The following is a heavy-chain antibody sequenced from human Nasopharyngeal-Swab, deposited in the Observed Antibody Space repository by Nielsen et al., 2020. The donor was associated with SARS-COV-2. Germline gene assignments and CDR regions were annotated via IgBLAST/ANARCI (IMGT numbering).Heavy chain of an antibody. J-gene: IGHJ5*02. CDR2: IYTGGST. D-gene: IGHD4-17*01. V-gene: IGHV4-61*02. Sequence: SETLSLTCAVSGGSISRGEYYWSSIRQPAGKGLEWIGRIYTGGSTNYNPSLKSRVTISVDTSKNQFSLKLSSVTATDTALYYCAREELGGDYNWFDPWGQGTLATVSS. CDR1: GGSISRGEYY. CDR3: AREELGGDYNWFDP.